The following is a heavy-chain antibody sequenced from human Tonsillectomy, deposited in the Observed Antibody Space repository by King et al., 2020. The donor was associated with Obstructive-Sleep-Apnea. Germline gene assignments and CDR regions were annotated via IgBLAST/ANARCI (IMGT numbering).Heavy chain of an antibody. Sequence: VQLQESGPGLVEPSETLALTCSVADYSVNTYYYWGWIRQPPGKGLEWIGNIHQSENTYYNPSLRSRVTISIDTSKNQFSLKLDSVTAADTAVYYWAREGGFLEWFFLGRKSHRYGVDVWGQGTTVTVSS. CDR1: DYSVNTYYY. D-gene: IGHD3-3*01. J-gene: IGHJ6*02. V-gene: IGHV4-38-2*02. CDR3: AREGGFLEWFFLGRKSHRYGVDV. CDR2: IHQSENT.